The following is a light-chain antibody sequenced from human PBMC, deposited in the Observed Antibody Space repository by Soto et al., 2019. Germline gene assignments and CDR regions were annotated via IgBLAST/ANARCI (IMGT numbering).Light chain of an antibody. CDR1: QSVSSSY. Sequence: EIVLTQSPGTLSLSSGERATLSCRASQSVSSSYLAWYQQKPGQAPRLLIYGASSRATGIPDRFSGSGSGTVFTLTISRLEPEDFAVYYCQEYGSSRTFGQGTKVEIK. J-gene: IGKJ1*01. CDR3: QEYGSSRT. V-gene: IGKV3-20*01. CDR2: GAS.